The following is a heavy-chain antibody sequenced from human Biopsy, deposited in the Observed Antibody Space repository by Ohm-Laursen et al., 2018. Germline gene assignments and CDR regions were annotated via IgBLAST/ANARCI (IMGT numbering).Heavy chain of an antibody. J-gene: IGHJ4*02. CDR3: ARDAEEFDSSGPRFDY. Sequence: SLRLSCTASGFTFSRHGMHWVRQAPGKGLEWVAVIWSDGNNKYYADSVKGRFTISRDTSRNTLYMQMNSLRVEDTALCYCARDAEEFDSSGPRFDYWGQGTLVTVSS. CDR1: GFTFSRHG. V-gene: IGHV3-33*01. D-gene: IGHD3-22*01. CDR2: IWSDGNNK.